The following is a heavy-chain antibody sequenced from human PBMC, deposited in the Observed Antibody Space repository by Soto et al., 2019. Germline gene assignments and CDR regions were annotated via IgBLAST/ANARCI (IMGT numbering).Heavy chain of an antibody. V-gene: IGHV3-74*01. CDR1: GFPFSTYW. Sequence: GGSLRLSCAASGFPFSTYWMHWVRQAPGKGPVWVSRINNDGSTTRYADSVKGRFTISRDNAKNTLCLQMNSLRAEDTAVYYCASQGLYYYGLDVWGQGTTVTVSS. CDR3: ASQGLYYYGLDV. J-gene: IGHJ6*02. CDR2: INNDGSTT.